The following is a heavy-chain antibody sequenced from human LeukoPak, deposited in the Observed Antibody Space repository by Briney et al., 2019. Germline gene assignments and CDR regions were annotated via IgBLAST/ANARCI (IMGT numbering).Heavy chain of an antibody. D-gene: IGHD3-10*01. CDR1: GYSFTSYW. CDR2: IYPGDSDT. V-gene: IGHV5-51*01. Sequence: GESLKISCKGSGYSFTSYWIGWVRQMPGKGLEWMGIIYPGDSDTRYSPSFQGQVTTSADKSISTAYLQWSSLKASDTAMYYCASSSVVRGVIRWFDPWGQGTLVTVSS. CDR3: ASSSVVRGVIRWFDP. J-gene: IGHJ5*02.